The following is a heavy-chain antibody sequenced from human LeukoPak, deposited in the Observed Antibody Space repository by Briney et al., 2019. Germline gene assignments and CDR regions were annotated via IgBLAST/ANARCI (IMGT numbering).Heavy chain of an antibody. CDR3: ARDCLFLGYCSIQGY. D-gene: IGHD2-2*01. CDR2: IYHSGST. Sequence: ASETLSLTCTVSGYSISSGYYWGWIRQPPGKGLEWIGSIYHSGSTYYNPSLKSRVTISVDTSKNQFSLKLSSVTAADTAVYYCARDCLFLGYCSIQGYWGQGTLVTVSS. CDR1: GYSISSGYY. V-gene: IGHV4-38-2*02. J-gene: IGHJ4*02.